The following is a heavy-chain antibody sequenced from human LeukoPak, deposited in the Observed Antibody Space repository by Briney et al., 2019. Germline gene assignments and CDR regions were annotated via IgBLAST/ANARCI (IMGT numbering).Heavy chain of an antibody. D-gene: IGHD5-18*01. CDR2: ISSSSSYI. Sequence: GGSLGLSCAASGFTFSSYGMNWVRQAPGKGLEWVSCISSSSSYIYYADSVKGRFTISRDNSKNTLYLQMNSLRAEDTAVYYCARERVVDTAMVIDYWGQGTLVTVSS. CDR1: GFTFSSYG. CDR3: ARERVVDTAMVIDY. V-gene: IGHV3-21*01. J-gene: IGHJ4*02.